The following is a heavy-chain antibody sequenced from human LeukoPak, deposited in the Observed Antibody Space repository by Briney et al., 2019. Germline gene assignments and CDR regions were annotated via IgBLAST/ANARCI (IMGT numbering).Heavy chain of an antibody. CDR2: IRGNGDRT. CDR3: AKGQELDDGVFDS. CDR1: GFTFSSNA. D-gene: IGHD1-1*01. J-gene: IGHJ4*02. Sequence: PVGSLRLSCAASGFTFSSNAMTWVRHAPGQGLERVSTIRGNGDRTQYANTVTGRFTISRDNSKNTLYLQMNSLRGEDSAIYYCAKGQELDDGVFDSWGQGTLVTVSS. V-gene: IGHV3-23*01.